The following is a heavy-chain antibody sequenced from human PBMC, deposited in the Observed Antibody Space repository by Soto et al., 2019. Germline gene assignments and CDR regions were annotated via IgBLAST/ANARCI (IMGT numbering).Heavy chain of an antibody. D-gene: IGHD4-4*01. CDR2: ISGSGDST. J-gene: IGHJ2*01. CDR3: ARRNSGWYFDL. CDR1: GFTFSSYA. V-gene: IGHV3-23*01. Sequence: EVQLLESGGGLVQPGGSLRHSCAASGFTFSSYAMNWIRQAPGKGLQWVSVISGSGDSTYYADSVKGRFTISRDNSKNTLYLQMNSLRAEDTAVYYCARRNSGWYFDLWVRGTLVTVSS.